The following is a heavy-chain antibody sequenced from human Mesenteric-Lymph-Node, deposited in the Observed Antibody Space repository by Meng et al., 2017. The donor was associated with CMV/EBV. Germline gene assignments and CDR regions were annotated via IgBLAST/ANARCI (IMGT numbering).Heavy chain of an antibody. V-gene: IGHV3-53*01. J-gene: IGHJ6*02. CDR2: IYSGGST. D-gene: IGHD5-18*01. CDR3: ARAGYSYRYYYGMDV. Sequence: LSLTCAASGFTVSSNYMSWVRQAPGKGLEWVSVIYSGGSTYYADSVKGRFTISRDNSKNTLYLQMNSLRAEDTAVYYCARAGYSYRYYYGMDVWGQGTTVTVSS. CDR1: GFTVSSNY.